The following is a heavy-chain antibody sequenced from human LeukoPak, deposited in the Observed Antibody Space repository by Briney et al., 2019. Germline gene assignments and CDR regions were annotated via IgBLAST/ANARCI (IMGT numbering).Heavy chain of an antibody. CDR2: INPNSGGT. J-gene: IGHJ4*02. CDR3: ARGGSGSGYLYYFDS. V-gene: IGHV1-2*06. D-gene: IGHD3-10*01. Sequence: ASVKVSCKASGYTFIGYYMHWVRQAPGQGLEWMGRINPNSGGTNYAQKFQDRVTMTRDTSISTAYMELTGLTPDDTAVYYCARGGSGSGYLYYFDSWGQGTLVSVSS. CDR1: GYTFIGYY.